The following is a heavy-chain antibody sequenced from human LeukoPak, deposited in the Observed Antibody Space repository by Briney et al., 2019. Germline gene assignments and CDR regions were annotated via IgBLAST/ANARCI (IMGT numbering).Heavy chain of an antibody. D-gene: IGHD1-1*01. CDR2: IIPIFGTA. CDR1: GYTFTSYD. Sequence: GASVKVSCKASGYTFTSYDINWVRQAPGQGLEWMGGIIPIFGTANYAQKFQGRVTITADEPTSTAYMELSSLRSEDTAVYYCARGGPPPLGRTTGTTYYYYYYMDVWGKGTTVTVSS. CDR3: ARGGPPPLGRTTGTTYYYYYYMDV. V-gene: IGHV1-69*13. J-gene: IGHJ6*03.